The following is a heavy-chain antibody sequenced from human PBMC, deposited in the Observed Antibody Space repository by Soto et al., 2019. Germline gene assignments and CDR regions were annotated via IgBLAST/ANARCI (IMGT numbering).Heavy chain of an antibody. CDR2: ISGSDGKT. CDR1: GFSFGSYA. Sequence: GGSLRLSCAASGFSFGSYALSWVRQAPGKGLEWVSTISGSDGKTFYADSVKGRFSISRDTPQSTLYLQMNSLRADDTAMYYCARWSYLDYWGQGT. D-gene: IGHD3-3*01. V-gene: IGHV3-23*01. CDR3: ARWSYLDY. J-gene: IGHJ4*02.